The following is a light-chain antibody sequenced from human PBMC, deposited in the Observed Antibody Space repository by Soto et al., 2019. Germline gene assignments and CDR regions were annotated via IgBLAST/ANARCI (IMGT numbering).Light chain of an antibody. CDR2: DAS. CDR3: QQHNDWPT. CDR1: QGIGDT. Sequence: VMRQSPATLSVSPGEGATLCCRASQGIGDTLAWYQHKPGQAPRLLIHDASTRATGIPARFSGSGSGTEFILTISSVESEDFAIYYCQQHNDWPTFGQGTRLEIK. V-gene: IGKV3-15*01. J-gene: IGKJ5*01.